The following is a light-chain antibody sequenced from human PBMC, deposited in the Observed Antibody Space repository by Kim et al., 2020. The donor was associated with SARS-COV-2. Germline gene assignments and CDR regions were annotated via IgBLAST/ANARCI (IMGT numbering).Light chain of an antibody. CDR3: NSYGGSNNLV. V-gene: IGLV2-8*01. Sequence: GQSVTISCNGTSSDVGGYNYVSWYQQHPGKVPKLMIYEVSKRPSGVPDRFSGSKSGNTASLTVSGLQAEDEADYYCNSYGGSNNLVFGGGTQLTVL. J-gene: IGLJ3*02. CDR2: EVS. CDR1: SSDVGGYNY.